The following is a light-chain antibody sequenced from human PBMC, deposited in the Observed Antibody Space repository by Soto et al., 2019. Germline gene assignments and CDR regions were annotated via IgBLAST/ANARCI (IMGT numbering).Light chain of an antibody. Sequence: EIVMTQSPDTLSVSPGERATLSGRASQSVFSSLAWYQQKPGQAHRLLIYGAATRATGIPARFSGSGSGTEFTLTISSLQSEDFAFYYGQQYKNWPTITFGQGTRLEIK. V-gene: IGKV3-15*01. CDR3: QQYKNWPTIT. CDR2: GAA. J-gene: IGKJ5*01. CDR1: QSVFSS.